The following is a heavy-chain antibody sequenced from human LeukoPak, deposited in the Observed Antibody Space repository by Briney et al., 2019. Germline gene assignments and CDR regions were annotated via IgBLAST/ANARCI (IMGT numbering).Heavy chain of an antibody. CDR1: GGSISSYY. D-gene: IGHD3-16*01. CDR2: IYYSGST. CDR3: ARAPWGNFLDH. J-gene: IGHJ4*02. Sequence: SETLSLTCTVSGGSISSYYWSWIRQPPGKGLEWIGYIYYSGSTNYNPSLKSRVTISVDTSKNQFSLKLSSVTAADTAVYYCARAPWGNFLDHWGQGTLVTVSS. V-gene: IGHV4-59*01.